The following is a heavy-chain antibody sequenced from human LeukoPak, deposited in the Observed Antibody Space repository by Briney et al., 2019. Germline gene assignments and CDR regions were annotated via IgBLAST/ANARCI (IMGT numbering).Heavy chain of an antibody. D-gene: IGHD6-13*01. CDR1: GGSISSSSYY. V-gene: IGHV4-39*07. CDR2: IYYSGST. CDR3: ARSLGSSSWYGYFQH. Sequence: SETLSLTCTVSGGSISSSSYYWVWIRQPPGKGLEWIGSIYYSGSTYYNPSLKSRVTISVDTSKNQFSLKLSSVTAADTAVYYCARSLGSSSWYGYFQHWGQGTLVTVSS. J-gene: IGHJ1*01.